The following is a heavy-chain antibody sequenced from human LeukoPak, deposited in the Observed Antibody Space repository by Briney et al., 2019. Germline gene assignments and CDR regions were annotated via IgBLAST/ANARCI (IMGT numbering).Heavy chain of an antibody. J-gene: IGHJ4*02. Sequence: GGSLRLSCAASGFTFSSYSMNWVRQAPGKGLEWASSISSSSSYIYYADSVKGRFTISRDNAKNSLYLQMNSLRAEDTAVYYCAKGGSSPRSDSGDYYRVFEYWAQGTLVTVSS. CDR2: ISSSSSYI. CDR1: GFTFSSYS. CDR3: AKGGSSPRSDSGDYYRVFEY. V-gene: IGHV3-21*04. D-gene: IGHD3-22*01.